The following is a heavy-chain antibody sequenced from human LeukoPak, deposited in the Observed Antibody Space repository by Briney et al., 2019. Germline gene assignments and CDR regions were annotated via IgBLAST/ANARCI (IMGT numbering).Heavy chain of an antibody. CDR2: ISYDGSNK. D-gene: IGHD2-15*01. CDR3: ARDGALSDRRRYCSGGSCYSHYYYGMDV. J-gene: IGHJ6*02. CDR1: GFTFSSYA. V-gene: IGHV3-30*04. Sequence: GGSLRLSCAASGFTFSSYAMHWVRQAPGKGLEWVAVISYDGSNKYYADSVKGRFTISRDNSKNTLYLQMNSLRAEDTAVYYCARDGALSDRRRYCSGGSCYSHYYYGMDVWGQGTTVTVSS.